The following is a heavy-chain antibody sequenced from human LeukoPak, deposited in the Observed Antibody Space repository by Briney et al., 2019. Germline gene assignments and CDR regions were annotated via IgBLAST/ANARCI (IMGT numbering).Heavy chain of an antibody. CDR2: INHSGST. CDR1: GGSFSGYY. J-gene: IGHJ4*02. Sequence: SETLSLTCAVYGGSFSGYYWSWIRQPPGKGLEWIGEINHSGSTNYNPSLKSRVTISVDTSKNQFSLKLSSVTAADTAVYYCARGRDGYCSGGSCYVDWGQGTLVTVSS. D-gene: IGHD2-15*01. V-gene: IGHV4-34*01. CDR3: ARGRDGYCSGGSCYVD.